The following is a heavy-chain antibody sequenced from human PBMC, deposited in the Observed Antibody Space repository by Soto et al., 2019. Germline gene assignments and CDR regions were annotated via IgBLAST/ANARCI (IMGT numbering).Heavy chain of an antibody. Sequence: QVQLVQSGAEVKKPGSSVKVSCKASGGTFSSYAISWVRQAPGQGLEWMGGIIPIFGTANYAQKFQGRVTITGDKCARTAYMGLSSRRSEATAVYYCARGHGPGHNWFDPGGQGTLVTVSS. J-gene: IGHJ5*02. V-gene: IGHV1-69*06. CDR3: ARGHGPGHNWFDP. CDR1: GGTFSSYA. CDR2: IIPIFGTA.